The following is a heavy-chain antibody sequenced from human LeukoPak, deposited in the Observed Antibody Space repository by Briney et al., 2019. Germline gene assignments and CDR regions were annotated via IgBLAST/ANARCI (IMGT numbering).Heavy chain of an antibody. Sequence: PGGSLRLSCAASGFTFTSYDMSWVRQAPGKGLEWVSAISGSGGSTYYADSVKGRFTISRDNSKNTLYLQMNSLRAEDTAVYYCANRIQRVDDYWGQGTLVTVSS. CDR1: GFTFTSYD. J-gene: IGHJ4*02. D-gene: IGHD5-18*01. CDR3: ANRIQRVDDY. CDR2: ISGSGGST. V-gene: IGHV3-23*01.